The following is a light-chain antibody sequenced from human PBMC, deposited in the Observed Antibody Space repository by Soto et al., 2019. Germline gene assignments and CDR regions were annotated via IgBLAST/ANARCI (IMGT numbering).Light chain of an antibody. J-gene: IGKJ1*01. CDR3: QQYGNSPST. CDR1: QSVSSSY. V-gene: IGKV3-20*01. Sequence: EIVLTQSPGTLSLSPGERATLSCRASQSVSSSYLAWYQQRPGQAPRLLIYGASSRATGIPDRFSGSGSGTDFTLTISRLEPEDFAMYYCQQYGNSPSTFGQGTKVEIK. CDR2: GAS.